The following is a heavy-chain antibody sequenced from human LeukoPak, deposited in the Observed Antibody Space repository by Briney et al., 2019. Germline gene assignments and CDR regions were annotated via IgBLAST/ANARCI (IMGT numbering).Heavy chain of an antibody. J-gene: IGHJ4*02. V-gene: IGHV5-51*01. D-gene: IGHD3-22*01. CDR2: IYPGDSDI. Sequence: GESLKISCKGAGNSFSKYWIAWVRQMPGKGLEWMGIIYPGDSDIRYSPSFQGQVTISADKSISTAYLQWSSLKASDTAMYYCARQGGYSLLEDYWGQGTLVTVSS. CDR3: ARQGGYSLLEDY. CDR1: GNSFSKYW.